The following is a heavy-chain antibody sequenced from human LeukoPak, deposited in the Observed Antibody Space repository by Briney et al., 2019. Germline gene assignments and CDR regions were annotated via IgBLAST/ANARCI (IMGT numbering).Heavy chain of an antibody. CDR2: IYYSGSI. Sequence: SETLSLTCTVSGGYISSGSYYWGWIRQSPGKGLEWIGSIYYSGSIYYNPSLKSRITIAVDTSKNQFSLKLTSVTAADTAVYYCARHEDLLGAFDIWGQGTMVTVSS. J-gene: IGHJ3*02. V-gene: IGHV4-39*01. D-gene: IGHD3-16*01. CDR3: ARHEDLLGAFDI. CDR1: GGYISSGSYY.